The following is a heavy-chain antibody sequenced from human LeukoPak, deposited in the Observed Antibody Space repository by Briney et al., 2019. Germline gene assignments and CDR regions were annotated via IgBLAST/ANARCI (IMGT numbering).Heavy chain of an antibody. CDR2: ISSSGSTI. CDR3: ARDYDILTGYSSYYYYGMDV. D-gene: IGHD3-9*01. V-gene: IGHV3-48*03. CDR1: GFTFSSYE. J-gene: IGHJ6*04. Sequence: GGSLRLSCAASGFTFSSYEMKWVRPAPGKGLEWVSYISSSGSTIYYADSVKGRLTISRDNAKNSLYLQMNSLRAEDTAVYYCARDYDILTGYSSYYYYGMDVWGKGTTVTVSS.